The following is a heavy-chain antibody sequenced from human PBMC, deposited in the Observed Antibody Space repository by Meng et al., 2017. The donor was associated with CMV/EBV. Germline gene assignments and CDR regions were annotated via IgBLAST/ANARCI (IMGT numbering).Heavy chain of an antibody. D-gene: IGHD2-15*01. CDR2: INPNSGGT. CDR1: GYTFAGYY. Sequence: VQLVPSGAEVKKHGASGKVSCNAPGYTFAGYYMHWVRQAPGQGLEWMGWINPNSGGTNYAQKFQGRVTMTRDTSISTAYMELSRLRSDDTAVYYCARLGSTDDYWGQGTLVTVSS. J-gene: IGHJ4*02. V-gene: IGHV1-2*02. CDR3: ARLGSTDDY.